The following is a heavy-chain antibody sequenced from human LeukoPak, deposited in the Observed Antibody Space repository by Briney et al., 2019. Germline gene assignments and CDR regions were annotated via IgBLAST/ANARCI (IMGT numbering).Heavy chain of an antibody. CDR1: GFTFSSYS. CDR2: IISSSSTI. J-gene: IGHJ4*02. CDR3: ARESGWSFDY. D-gene: IGHD3-3*01. Sequence: GGSLRLSCAASGFTFSSYSMNWVRQAPGKGLEWVSYIISSSSTIYYADSVKGRFTISRDNAKNSLYLQMNSLRAEDTAVYYCARESGWSFDYWGQGTLVTVSS. V-gene: IGHV3-48*04.